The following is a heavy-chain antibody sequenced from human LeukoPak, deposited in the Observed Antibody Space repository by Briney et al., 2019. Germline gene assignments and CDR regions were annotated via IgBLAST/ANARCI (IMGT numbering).Heavy chain of an antibody. D-gene: IGHD4-17*01. J-gene: IGHJ4*02. V-gene: IGHV3-74*01. Sequence: PGGSLRLSCAASGFTLSSYRVHWVRQAPGKGLVWVARINRDGSTTTYADSVKGRFSISRDNAKNTLYLQMNSLRAEDAAVYYCARDHTGPLDYWGQETLVTVSS. CDR3: ARDHTGPLDY. CDR1: GFTLSSYR. CDR2: INRDGSTT.